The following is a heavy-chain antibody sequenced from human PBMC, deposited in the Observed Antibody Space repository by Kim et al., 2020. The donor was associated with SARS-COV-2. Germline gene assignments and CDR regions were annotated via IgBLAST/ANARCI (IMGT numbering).Heavy chain of an antibody. D-gene: IGHD3-10*01. J-gene: IGHJ6*02. CDR2: IYHSGST. CDR3: ARFYYGSGSYYGLYGMDV. V-gene: IGHV4-4*02. Sequence: SETLSLTCAVSGGSISSSNWWSWVRQPPGKGLEWIGEIYHSGSTNYNPSLKSRVTISVDKSKNQFSLKLSSVTAADTAVYYCARFYYGSGSYYGLYGMDVWGQGTTVTVSS. CDR1: GGSISSSNW.